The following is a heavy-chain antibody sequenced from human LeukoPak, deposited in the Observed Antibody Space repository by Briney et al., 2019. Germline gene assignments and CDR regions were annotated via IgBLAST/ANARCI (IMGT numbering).Heavy chain of an antibody. CDR1: GFTFSDYY. V-gene: IGHV3-11*03. D-gene: IGHD4-23*01. J-gene: IGHJ4*01. Sequence: KPGGALRLSCAASGFTFSDYYMSWIRQAPGEGLEWVSYISSSSSYTNYADSVKGRFTISRDNAKNSLYLQMNSLRAEDTAVYYCARHTVVTPYYFAYWGHRTLNTVSS. CDR3: ARHTVVTPYYFAY. CDR2: ISSSSSYT.